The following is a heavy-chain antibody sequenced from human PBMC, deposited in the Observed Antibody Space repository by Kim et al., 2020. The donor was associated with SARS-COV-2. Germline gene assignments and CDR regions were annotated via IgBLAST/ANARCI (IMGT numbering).Heavy chain of an antibody. J-gene: IGHJ4*02. V-gene: IGHV3-30*04. D-gene: IGHD3-10*01. Sequence: GGSLRISCAASGFTFSSYAMHWVRQAPGKGLEWVAVISYDGSNKYYADSVKGRFTISRDNSKNTLYLQMNSLRAEDTAVYYCARDRRTYYYGSGAGFDYWGQGTLVTVSS. CDR2: ISYDGSNK. CDR1: GFTFSSYA. CDR3: ARDRRTYYYGSGAGFDY.